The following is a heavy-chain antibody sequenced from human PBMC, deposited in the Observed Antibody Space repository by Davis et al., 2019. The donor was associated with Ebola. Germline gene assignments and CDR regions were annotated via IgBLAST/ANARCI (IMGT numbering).Heavy chain of an antibody. CDR1: GFTFSDYY. CDR2: ISSSGSSM. CDR3: ARGRGVVYY. V-gene: IGHV3-11*04. Sequence: GGSLRLSCAASGFTFSDYYMNWIRQAPGKGLECISYISSSGSSMYYADSVKGRFTISRDNAKNLLYLQMDSLRVEDTAVYYCARGRGVVYYWGQGTQVTVSS. D-gene: IGHD2-15*01. J-gene: IGHJ4*02.